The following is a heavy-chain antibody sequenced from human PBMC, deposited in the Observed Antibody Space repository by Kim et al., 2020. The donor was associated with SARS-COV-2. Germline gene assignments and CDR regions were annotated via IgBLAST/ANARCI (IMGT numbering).Heavy chain of an antibody. CDR1: GYTFTSYA. CDR2: INAGNGNT. V-gene: IGHV1-3*01. CDR3: ARENIAGNSYGAMDV. J-gene: IGHJ6*04. D-gene: IGHD5-18*01. Sequence: ASVKVSCKASGYTFTSYAMHWVRQAPGQRLEWMGWINAGNGNTKYSQKFQGRVTITRDTSASTAYMELSSLRSEDTAVYYCARENIAGNSYGAMDVWGKGTTVTGSS.